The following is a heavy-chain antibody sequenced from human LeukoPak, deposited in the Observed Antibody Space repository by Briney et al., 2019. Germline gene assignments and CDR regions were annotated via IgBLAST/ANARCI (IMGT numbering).Heavy chain of an antibody. CDR3: ARQNFGSPRWFDP. J-gene: IGHJ5*02. D-gene: IGHD3-3*01. CDR2: ISGSGDST. Sequence: GGSLRLSCAASGFTFSSYAMNWVRQAPGKGLEWVSGISGSGDSTYYADSVKGRFTISRDKSKNTLYLHMNSLRAEDTAAYFCARQNFGSPRWFDPWGQGTLVTVSS. V-gene: IGHV3-23*01. CDR1: GFTFSSYA.